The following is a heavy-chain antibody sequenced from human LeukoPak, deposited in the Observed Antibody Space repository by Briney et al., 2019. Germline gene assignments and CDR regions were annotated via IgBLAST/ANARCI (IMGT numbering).Heavy chain of an antibody. CDR3: VKSYYDSTGYSGWFDP. D-gene: IGHD3-22*01. J-gene: IGHJ5*02. V-gene: IGHV4-61*02. Sequence: NASETLTLTYTVSGGSISSGRDYWNWIRQPAGKGLEWIGRIYTSGTTHYNPSLKSRATMSLDTSRNQVSLKLSSVTAADTAVYYCVKSYYDSTGYSGWFDPWGQGTLVTVSS. CDR1: GGSISSGRDY. CDR2: IYTSGTT.